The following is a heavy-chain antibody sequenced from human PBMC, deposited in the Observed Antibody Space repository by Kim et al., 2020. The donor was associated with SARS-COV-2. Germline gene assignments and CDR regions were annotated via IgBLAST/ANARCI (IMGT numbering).Heavy chain of an antibody. J-gene: IGHJ3*02. V-gene: IGHV3-66*01. Sequence: KRSFTISRDNSKNTLDLQMNSLRAEDTAVYYCARDKGDYYDSSGSDAFDIWGQGTMVTVSS. D-gene: IGHD3-22*01. CDR3: ARDKGDYYDSSGSDAFDI.